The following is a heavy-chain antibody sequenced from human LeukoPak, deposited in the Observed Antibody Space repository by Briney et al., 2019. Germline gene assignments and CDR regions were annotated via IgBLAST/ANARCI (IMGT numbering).Heavy chain of an antibody. D-gene: IGHD6-13*01. J-gene: IGHJ4*02. CDR1: GGSISSGDYY. V-gene: IGHV4-30-4*02. Sequence: SETLSLTCTVSGGSISSGDYYWSWIRQPPGKSLEWIGYIYYSGSTYYNPSLKSRVTISVDTSKNQFSLKLSSVTAADTAVYYCARDLGPKYSSSWYDYWGQGTLVTVSS. CDR3: ARDLGPKYSSSWYDY. CDR2: IYYSGST.